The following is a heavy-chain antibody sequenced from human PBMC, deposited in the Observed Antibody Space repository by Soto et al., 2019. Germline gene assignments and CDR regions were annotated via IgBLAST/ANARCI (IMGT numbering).Heavy chain of an antibody. CDR1: GYSFTGHD. Sequence: QVQLVQSGAEVRKPGASVRVSCKASGYSFTGHDVNWVRQASGQGLEWMGWMNPKSGGTGYAQKFQGRVTMTRDTSINTAYMDLSGLTSQDTAVYYCVKVAELKSGYYPAMAVWGQGTTVTVSS. D-gene: IGHD1-26*01. V-gene: IGHV1-8*01. CDR3: VKVAELKSGYYPAMAV. CDR2: MNPKSGGT. J-gene: IGHJ6*02.